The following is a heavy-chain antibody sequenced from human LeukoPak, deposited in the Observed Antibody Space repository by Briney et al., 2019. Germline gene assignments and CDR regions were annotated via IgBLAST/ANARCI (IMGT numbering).Heavy chain of an antibody. CDR2: ITNTGTTI. J-gene: IGHJ4*02. D-gene: IGHD3-3*01. Sequence: GGSLRLSCAASGFTFSDYYMGWIRQAPGKGLECVSYITNTGTTIYYADSVKGRFTISRDNAKNSLYLQMNSLRAEDTAVYYCARETPRDFGVVTAFDYWGQGTLVTVSS. CDR1: GFTFSDYY. CDR3: ARETPRDFGVVTAFDY. V-gene: IGHV3-11*04.